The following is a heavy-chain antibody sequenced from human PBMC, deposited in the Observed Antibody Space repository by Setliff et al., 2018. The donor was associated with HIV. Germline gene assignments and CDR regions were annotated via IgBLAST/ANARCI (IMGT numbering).Heavy chain of an antibody. CDR2: VYHTGST. CDR3: ARVQRDSSGVVFFDY. Sequence: PSETLSLTCTVSGYSISSRYYWGWIRQPPGKGLEWIGSVYHTGSTYYNPSLKSRVTMSADTSKNQFSLKLSSVTAADTAIYYCARVQRDSSGVVFFDYWGQGTLVTVSS. V-gene: IGHV4-38-2*02. D-gene: IGHD3-22*01. J-gene: IGHJ4*02. CDR1: GYSISSRYY.